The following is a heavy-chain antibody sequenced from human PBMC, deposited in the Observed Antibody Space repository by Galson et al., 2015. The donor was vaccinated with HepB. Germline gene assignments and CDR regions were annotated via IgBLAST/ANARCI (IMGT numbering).Heavy chain of an antibody. CDR1: GGTFSSYT. CDR3: ALDYYDSSGHLSPFDY. V-gene: IGHV1-69*02. J-gene: IGHJ4*02. D-gene: IGHD3-22*01. CDR2: IIPIHGIA. Sequence: SVKVSCKASGGTFSSYTISWVRQAPGQGLEWMGRIIPIHGIANYAQKFQGRVTITADKSTSTAYMELSSLRSEDTAVYYCALDYYDSSGHLSPFDYWGQGTLVTVSS.